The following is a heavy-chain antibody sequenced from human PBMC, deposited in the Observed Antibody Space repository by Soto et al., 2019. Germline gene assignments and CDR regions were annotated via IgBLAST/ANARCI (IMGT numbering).Heavy chain of an antibody. CDR2: IFHSGST. D-gene: IGHD5-18*01. CDR3: SSHRGNTYGPYDY. V-gene: IGHV4-4*02. Sequence: VQLQESGPGLVKPSGTLSLSCAVSGGSISSGNWWSWVRQFPEKGLEWIGEIFHSGSTNHNPSLKRRVIIAVDNSKNHFSLKLSSVTAADTAVYYCSSHRGNTYGPYDYWGQGTLVTVSS. J-gene: IGHJ4*02. CDR1: GGSISSGNW.